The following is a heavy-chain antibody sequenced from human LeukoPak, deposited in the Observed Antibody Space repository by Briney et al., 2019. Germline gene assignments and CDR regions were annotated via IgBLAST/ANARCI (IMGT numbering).Heavy chain of an antibody. CDR2: INQDGSEE. CDR3: GRTIAQYSNSWLYYFYGLDV. CDR1: GFTFSHYW. V-gene: IGHV3-7*03. D-gene: IGHD6-13*01. Sequence: QAGGSLRLSCAASGFTFSHYWMTWVRQAPGKGLEWVAHINQDGSEEHYMDSVKARFTISRDNAKNSLSLQMNSLRADDTAVYYCGRTIAQYSNSWLYYFYGLDVWGQGTTVTVSS. J-gene: IGHJ6*02.